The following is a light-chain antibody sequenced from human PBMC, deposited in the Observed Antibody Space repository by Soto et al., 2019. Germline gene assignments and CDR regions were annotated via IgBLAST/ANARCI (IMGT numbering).Light chain of an antibody. CDR2: KAS. CDR1: QSISSW. Sequence: DIQMTQSPSTLSASVGDRVTITCRASQSISSWLAWYQQKPGKAPNLLIYKASSLEGGVPSRFSGSESGTEFTLTISSLQPDDVATYYYQQYKRYPWTFGQGTRLEIK. V-gene: IGKV1-5*03. J-gene: IGKJ1*01. CDR3: QQYKRYPWT.